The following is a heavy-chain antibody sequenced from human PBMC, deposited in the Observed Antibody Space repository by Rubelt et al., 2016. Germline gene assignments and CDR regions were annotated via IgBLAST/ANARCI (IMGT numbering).Heavy chain of an antibody. CDR3: ARDLAVGATTTGGDY. J-gene: IGHJ4*02. Sequence: QVQLVQSGAEVKKPGSSVKVSCKASGGTFSNYAISWVRQAPGQGLEWMGGIIPIFGTANYAQKFQGRVTMTAGESTCKAYMELGSLRSEDTAVYYCARDLAVGATTTGGDYWGQGTLVTVSS. CDR1: GGTFSNYA. CDR2: IIPIFGTA. V-gene: IGHV1-69*01. D-gene: IGHD1-26*01.